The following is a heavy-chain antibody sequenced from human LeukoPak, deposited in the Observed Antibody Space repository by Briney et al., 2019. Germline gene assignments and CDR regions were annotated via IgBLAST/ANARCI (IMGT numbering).Heavy chain of an antibody. CDR3: ALKGLAFDI. CDR2: ISCSGGST. J-gene: IGHJ3*02. CDR1: GFTFSSYA. V-gene: IGHV3-23*01. Sequence: GGSLRLSCAASGFTFSSYAMSWVRQAPGKGLEWVSAISCSGGSTYYADSVKGRFTISGDNSKNTLYLQMNSLRAEDTAVYYCALKGLAFDIWGQGTMVTVSS.